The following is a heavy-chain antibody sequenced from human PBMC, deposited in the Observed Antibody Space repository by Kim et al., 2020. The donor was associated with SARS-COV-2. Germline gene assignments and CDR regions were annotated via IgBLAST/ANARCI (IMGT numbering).Heavy chain of an antibody. V-gene: IGHV3-21*01. CDR3: AREEKAAVVPVTGADY. J-gene: IGHJ4*02. Sequence: SVKGRFTISRDNAKNSLYLQMNSLRAEDTAVYYCAREEKAAVVPVTGADYWGQGTLVTVSS. D-gene: IGHD2-21*01.